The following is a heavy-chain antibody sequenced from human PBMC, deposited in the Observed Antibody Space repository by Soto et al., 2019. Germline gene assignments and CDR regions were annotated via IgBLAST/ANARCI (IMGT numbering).Heavy chain of an antibody. D-gene: IGHD5-12*01. CDR2: IYYSGST. CDR3: ARDVVATIRGDHYFDY. CDR1: GGSISSGDYY. J-gene: IGHJ4*02. V-gene: IGHV4-30-4*01. Sequence: QVQLQESGPGLVKPSQTLSLTCTVSGGSISSGDYYWNWIRQPPGKGLVWIGYIYYSGSTAYNPSLQSRVTISVATSETLVPLKLSSVTAADTAVYYCARDVVATIRGDHYFDYWGQGALVTVSS.